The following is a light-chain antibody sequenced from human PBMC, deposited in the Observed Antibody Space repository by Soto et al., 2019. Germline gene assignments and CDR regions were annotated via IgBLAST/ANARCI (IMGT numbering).Light chain of an antibody. CDR3: QQYDNLPFT. CDR2: DAS. Sequence: DVQITHSPSSLSASVGYGVTRTWQASQDISNYLNWYQQKPGKAPKLLIYDASNLETGVPSRFSGCGSGTDFTFTISSLQPEDIATYYCQQYDNLPFTFGPGTKVDIK. CDR1: QDISNY. J-gene: IGKJ3*01. V-gene: IGKV1-33*01.